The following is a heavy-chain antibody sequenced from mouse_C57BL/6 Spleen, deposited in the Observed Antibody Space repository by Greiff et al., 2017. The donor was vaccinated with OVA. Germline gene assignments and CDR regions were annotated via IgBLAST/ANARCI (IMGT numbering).Heavy chain of an antibody. J-gene: IGHJ4*01. D-gene: IGHD2-1*01. Sequence: QVQLQQSGAELVKPGASVKMSCKASGYTFTSYWITWVKQRPGQGLEWIGDIYPGSGSTNYNEKFKSKATLTVDTSSSTAYMQLSSLTSEDSAVYYCARRDYGNFYYAMDYWGQGTSVTVSS. CDR3: ARRDYGNFYYAMDY. CDR1: GYTFTSYW. CDR2: IYPGSGST. V-gene: IGHV1-55*01.